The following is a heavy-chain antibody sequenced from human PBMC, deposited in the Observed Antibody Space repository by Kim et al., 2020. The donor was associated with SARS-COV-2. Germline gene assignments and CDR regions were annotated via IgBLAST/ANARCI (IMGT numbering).Heavy chain of an antibody. Sequence: SETLSLTCTVYGGSISSYYWSWIRQPPGKGLEWIGYIYYSGSTNYNPSLKSRVTISVDTSKNQFSLKLSSVTAADTAVYYCARELSSGWSHYFDYWGQGTLVTVSS. CDR2: IYYSGST. J-gene: IGHJ4*02. CDR1: GGSISSYY. D-gene: IGHD6-19*01. CDR3: ARELSSGWSHYFDY. V-gene: IGHV4-59*01.